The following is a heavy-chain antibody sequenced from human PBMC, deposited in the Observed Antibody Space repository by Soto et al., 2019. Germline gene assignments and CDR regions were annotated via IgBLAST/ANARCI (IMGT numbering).Heavy chain of an antibody. CDR1: GFTFSSYA. J-gene: IGHJ3*02. CDR2: ISYDGSNK. Sequence: QVQLVESGGGVVQPGRSLRLSCAASGFTFSSYAMHWVRQAPGKGLEWVAVISYDGSNKYYADSVKGRFTISRDNSKNTLYLQRNSRRAEDTAVYYCARGYCSSTSCYSGWGDIWGQGTMVTVSS. V-gene: IGHV3-30-3*01. CDR3: ARGYCSSTSCYSGWGDI. D-gene: IGHD2-2*01.